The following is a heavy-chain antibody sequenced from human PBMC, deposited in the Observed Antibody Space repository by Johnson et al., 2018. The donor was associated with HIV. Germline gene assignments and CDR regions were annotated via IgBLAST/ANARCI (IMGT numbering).Heavy chain of an antibody. D-gene: IGHD2-2*02. CDR2: ISYDGSNK. Sequence: QVQLVESGGGVVQPGRSLRLSCAASGFTFSSYAMHWVRQAPGKGLEWVAVISYDGSNKYYADSVKGRFTISRDNSKNTLYLQMNSLRAEDTSVYYCAGDRVPAAIGRADRGAFDIWGQGTVVTVSS. CDR3: AGDRVPAAIGRADRGAFDI. J-gene: IGHJ3*02. V-gene: IGHV3-30*04. CDR1: GFTFSSYA.